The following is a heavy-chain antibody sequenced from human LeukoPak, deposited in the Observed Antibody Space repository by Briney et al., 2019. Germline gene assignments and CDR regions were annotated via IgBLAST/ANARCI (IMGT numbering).Heavy chain of an antibody. V-gene: IGHV3-33*06. CDR3: AKAGGRATTGDYYFDY. CDR1: GFTFSSYG. D-gene: IGHD1-26*01. Sequence: GGSLRLSCAASGFTFSSYGMHWVRQAPGKGLEWVAVIWYDGSNKYYADSVKGRFTISRDNSKNTLYLQMNSLRAEDTAVYYCAKAGGRATTGDYYFDYWGQGTLVTVSS. J-gene: IGHJ4*02. CDR2: IWYDGSNK.